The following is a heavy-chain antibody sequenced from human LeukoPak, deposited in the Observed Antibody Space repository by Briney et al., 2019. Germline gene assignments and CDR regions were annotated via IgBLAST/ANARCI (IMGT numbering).Heavy chain of an antibody. CDR3: AKVGYYYDSSGNDAFDI. J-gene: IGHJ3*02. Sequence: PGGSLRLSCAASGFTVSSNYMSWVRQAPGKGLEWVSGISGSGGSTYYADSVKGWFTISRDNSKKTLYLQMNSLRGEDTAVYYCAKVGYYYDSSGNDAFDIWGQGTMVTVSS. CDR2: ISGSGGST. V-gene: IGHV3-23*01. D-gene: IGHD3-22*01. CDR1: GFTVSSNY.